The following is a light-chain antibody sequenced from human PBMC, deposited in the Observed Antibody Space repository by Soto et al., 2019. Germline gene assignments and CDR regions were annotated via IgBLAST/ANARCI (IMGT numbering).Light chain of an antibody. CDR3: QVWDSSTDHVV. V-gene: IGLV3-21*04. CDR2: YDS. CDR1: NIGSKS. J-gene: IGLJ2*01. Sequence: SSELTQPPSVSVAPGKTARITCGVNNIGSKSVHWDQQKPGQAPLLVIYYDSDRPSGIPERFSGSNSGNTATLTISRVEAGDEADYSCQVWDSSTDHVVFGGGTKLTVL.